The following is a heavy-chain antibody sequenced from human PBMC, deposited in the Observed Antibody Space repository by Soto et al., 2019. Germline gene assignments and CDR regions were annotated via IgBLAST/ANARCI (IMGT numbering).Heavy chain of an antibody. J-gene: IGHJ4*02. CDR1: GFTFDDYA. CDR2: ITWNSGSI. V-gene: IGHV3-9*01. Sequence: EVQLVESGGDLVQPGRSLRLSCAASGFTFDDYAMHWVRQAPGKGLEWVSGITWNSGSIDYADSVKGRFTISRDNAKRSLYLQMNSLRPEDTALYYCARDKVVVTAIPFDYWGQGTLVTVSS. CDR3: ARDKVVVTAIPFDY. D-gene: IGHD2-21*02.